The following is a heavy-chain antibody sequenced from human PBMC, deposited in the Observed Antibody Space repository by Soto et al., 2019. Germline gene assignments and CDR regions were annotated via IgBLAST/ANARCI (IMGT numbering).Heavy chain of an antibody. CDR3: ARDSGGELWFTLDY. V-gene: IGHV3-30-3*01. CDR1: GFTFSSYA. D-gene: IGHD5-18*01. CDR2: ISYDGSNK. J-gene: IGHJ4*02. Sequence: QVQMVESGGGVVQPGRSLRLSCAASGFTFSSYAMHWVRQAPGKGLEWVAVISYDGSNKYYADSVKGRFTISRDNSKNTLYLQMNCLRAEDTAVYYCARDSGGELWFTLDYWGQGTLVTVSS.